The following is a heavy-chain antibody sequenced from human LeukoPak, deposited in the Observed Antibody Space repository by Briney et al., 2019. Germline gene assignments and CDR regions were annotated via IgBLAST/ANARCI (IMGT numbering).Heavy chain of an antibody. V-gene: IGHV4-38-2*02. CDR1: GYSISSGYY. D-gene: IGHD5-18*01. CDR2: IYHSGST. J-gene: IGHJ5*02. CDR3: ARQVTGYSYGRNWFDP. Sequence: SETLSLTCTVSGYSISSGYYWGWIRQPPGKGLEWIGSIYHSGSTNYNPSLKSRVTISVDTSKNQFSLKLSSVTAADTAVYYCARQVTGYSYGRNWFDPWGQGTLVTVSS.